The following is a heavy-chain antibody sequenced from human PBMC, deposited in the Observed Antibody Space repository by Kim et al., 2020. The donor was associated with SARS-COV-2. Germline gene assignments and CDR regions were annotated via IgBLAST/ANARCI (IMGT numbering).Heavy chain of an antibody. Sequence: SETLSLTCTVSGGSISSSSYYWGWIRQPPGKGLEWIGSSYYSGSTYYNPSLKSRVTISVDTYKNQFSLKLSSVTAADTAVYYCARHLFSGRKNPNWFDPWGQGTLVTVSS. CDR2: SYYSGST. CDR3: ARHLFSGRKNPNWFDP. CDR1: GGSISSSSYY. V-gene: IGHV4-39*01. J-gene: IGHJ5*02. D-gene: IGHD2-15*01.